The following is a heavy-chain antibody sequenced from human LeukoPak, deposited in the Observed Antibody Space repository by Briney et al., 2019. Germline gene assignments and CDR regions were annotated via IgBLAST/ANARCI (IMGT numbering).Heavy chain of an antibody. CDR2: ISGDGGRT. V-gene: IGHV3-43*02. CDR1: GFTLDDYA. CDR3: AKDILYSGYDFYGMDV. Sequence: QPGGSLRLSCAASGFTLDDYAMHWVGHAPGKGLEWGSLISGDGGRTYYADSVKGRFTISRDNRKNSLYLQMNSLTTEDTALYYCAKDILYSGYDFYGMDVWGQGTTVTVSS. D-gene: IGHD1-26*01. J-gene: IGHJ6*02.